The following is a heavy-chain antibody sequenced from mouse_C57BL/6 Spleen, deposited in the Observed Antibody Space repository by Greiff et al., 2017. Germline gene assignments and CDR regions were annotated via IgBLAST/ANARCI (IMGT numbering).Heavy chain of an antibody. CDR3: ARGGNYYVSRRFGYFDY. CDR1: GYSITSGYY. CDR2: ISYDGSN. Sequence: EVKLVESGPGLVKPSQSLSLTCSVTGYSITSGYYWNWIRQFPGNKLEWMGYISYDGSNNYNPSLKNRISITRDTSKNQFFLKLNSVTTEDTATYYCARGGNYYVSRRFGYFDYWGQGTTLTVSS. D-gene: IGHD1-1*01. V-gene: IGHV3-6*01. J-gene: IGHJ2*01.